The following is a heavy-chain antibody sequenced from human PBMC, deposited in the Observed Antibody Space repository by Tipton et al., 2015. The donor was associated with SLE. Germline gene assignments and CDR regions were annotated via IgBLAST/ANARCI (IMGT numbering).Heavy chain of an antibody. J-gene: IGHJ3*01. Sequence: SLRLSCAASGFTFSSYAMSWVRQAPGKGLEWVSSISSSGSYIYYADSVMGRFTISRDNAKNSVYLQMSSLRAEDTAVYYCARDRRDGYNRDAFDVWGQGTMVTVSS. CDR1: GFTFSSYA. CDR2: ISSSGSYI. V-gene: IGHV3-21*01. CDR3: ARDRRDGYNRDAFDV. D-gene: IGHD5-24*01.